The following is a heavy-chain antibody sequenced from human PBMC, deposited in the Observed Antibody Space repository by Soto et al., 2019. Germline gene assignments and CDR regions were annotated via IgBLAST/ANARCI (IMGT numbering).Heavy chain of an antibody. D-gene: IGHD1-26*01. Sequence: QVQLVQSGAEVKKPGSSVKVSCKASGGTFSSYTISWVRQAPGQGLEWMGRIIPILGIANYAQKFQGRVTITADKSTSTAYMELSSLRSEDTAVYYCAGDRVGLTANYGMDVWGQGTTVTVSS. CDR1: GGTFSSYT. CDR3: AGDRVGLTANYGMDV. V-gene: IGHV1-69*08. J-gene: IGHJ6*02. CDR2: IIPILGIA.